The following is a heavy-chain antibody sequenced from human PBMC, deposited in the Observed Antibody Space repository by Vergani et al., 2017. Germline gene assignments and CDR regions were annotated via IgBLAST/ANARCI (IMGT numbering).Heavy chain of an antibody. V-gene: IGHV4-61*02. D-gene: IGHD2-15*01. CDR1: GGSISSGSYY. CDR2: RYTSAST. CDR3: ANSLLIDQCWWLDL. J-gene: IGHJ5*02. Sequence: QVQLQESGPGLVKPSQTLSLTCTVSGGSISSGSYYWRWIRQPAGKGLEWIGRRYTSASTNYNPSLTSRATISVDTSKKQFCLKLSPVTAADTAVYYCANSLLIDQCWWLDLWGKGTMVTVSS.